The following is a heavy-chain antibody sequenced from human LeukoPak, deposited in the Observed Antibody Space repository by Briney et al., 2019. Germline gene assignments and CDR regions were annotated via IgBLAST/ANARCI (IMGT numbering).Heavy chain of an antibody. Sequence: GGSLRLSCAASGFTFSNAWMSWVRQAPGKGLEWVGRIKSKTDGGTTDYAAPVKGRFTISRDDSKNTLYLQMNSLKTEDTAVYYCTTATVRGVIGDFDYWGQGTLVTVSS. CDR1: GFTFSNAW. D-gene: IGHD3-10*01. CDR2: IKSKTDGGTT. V-gene: IGHV3-15*01. J-gene: IGHJ4*02. CDR3: TTATVRGVIGDFDY.